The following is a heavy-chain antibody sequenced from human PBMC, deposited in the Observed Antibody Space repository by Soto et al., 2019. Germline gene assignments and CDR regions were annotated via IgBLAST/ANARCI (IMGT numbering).Heavy chain of an antibody. J-gene: IGHJ5*02. CDR2: IYYSGST. Sequence: PSETLSLTCTVSGGSISSGGYYWSWIRQHPGKGLEWIGYIYYSGSTYYNPSLKSRVTISVDTSKNQFSLKLSSVTAADTAVYYCARDRNPLYGDYGWDWFDPWGQGTLVTVSS. D-gene: IGHD4-17*01. CDR3: ARDRNPLYGDYGWDWFDP. V-gene: IGHV4-31*03. CDR1: GGSISSGGYY.